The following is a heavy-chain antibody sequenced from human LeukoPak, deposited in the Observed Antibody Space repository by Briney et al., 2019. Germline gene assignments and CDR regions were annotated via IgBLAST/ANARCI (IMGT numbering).Heavy chain of an antibody. CDR2: MNPNSGNT. V-gene: IGHV1-8*03. J-gene: IGHJ3*02. CDR1: GYTFTSYD. CDR3: ARHWNYYGSEKGGDAFDI. D-gene: IGHD3-10*01. Sequence: ASVKVSCKASGYTFTSYDINWVRQATGQGLEWMGWMNPNSGNTGYAQKFQGRVTITRNTSISTAYMGLSSLKASDTAMYYCARHWNYYGSEKGGDAFDIWGQGTMVTVSS.